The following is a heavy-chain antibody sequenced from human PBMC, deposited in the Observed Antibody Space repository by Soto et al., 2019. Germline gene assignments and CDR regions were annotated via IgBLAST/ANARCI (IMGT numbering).Heavy chain of an antibody. J-gene: IGHJ4*02. CDR3: ARSLAAAGNYYFDY. D-gene: IGHD6-13*01. CDR1: GYSISSGYY. Sequence: PSETLSLTCAVSGYSISSGYYWGWIRQPPGKGLEWIGSIYHSGSTYYNPSLKSRVTISVDTSKNQFSLKLSSVTAADTAVYYCARSLAAAGNYYFDYWGQGTLVTVSS. CDR2: IYHSGST. V-gene: IGHV4-38-2*01.